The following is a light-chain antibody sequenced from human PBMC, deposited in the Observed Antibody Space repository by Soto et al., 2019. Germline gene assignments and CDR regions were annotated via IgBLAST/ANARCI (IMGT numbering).Light chain of an antibody. Sequence: DIQMTQSPSTLSASVGDRVTITCRASQSISSWLAWYQQKPGKAPQLLIYDASSLESGVPSRFSGSGSGTEFTLTISSLQADDFATYYCQQYNSYPWTLGQGTKLEIK. CDR1: QSISSW. CDR2: DAS. V-gene: IGKV1-5*01. CDR3: QQYNSYPWT. J-gene: IGKJ1*01.